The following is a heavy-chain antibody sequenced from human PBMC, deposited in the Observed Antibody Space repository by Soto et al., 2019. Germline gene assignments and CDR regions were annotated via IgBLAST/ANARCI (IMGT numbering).Heavy chain of an antibody. J-gene: IGHJ4*02. V-gene: IGHV4-59*08. D-gene: IGHD3-22*01. CDR2: IYYSGST. Sequence: SETLSLTCTVSGGSISSYYWSWIRQPPGKGLEWIGYIYYSGSTNYNPSLKSRVTISVDTSKNQFSLKLSSVTAADTAVYYCATLLSPTYYYDSSGYYLDYWGQGTLVTVSS. CDR3: ATLLSPTYYYDSSGYYLDY. CDR1: GGSISSYY.